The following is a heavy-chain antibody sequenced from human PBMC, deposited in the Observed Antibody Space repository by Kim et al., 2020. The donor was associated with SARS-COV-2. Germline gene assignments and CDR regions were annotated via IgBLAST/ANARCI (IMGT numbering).Heavy chain of an antibody. CDR1: GFTFSSYG. Sequence: GGSLRLSCAASGFTFSSYGMHWVRQAPGMGLEWVAVIWYDGSNKYYADSVKGRFTISRDNSKNTLYLQMNSLRAEDTAVYYCAKDVSGTSSYGMDVWGQGTTVTVSS. CDR2: IWYDGSNK. D-gene: IGHD1-26*01. CDR3: AKDVSGTSSYGMDV. V-gene: IGHV3-33*06. J-gene: IGHJ6*02.